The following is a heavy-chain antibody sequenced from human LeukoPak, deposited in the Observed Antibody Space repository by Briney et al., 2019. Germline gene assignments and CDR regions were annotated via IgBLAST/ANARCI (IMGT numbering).Heavy chain of an antibody. D-gene: IGHD2-15*01. V-gene: IGHV4-34*01. Sequence: SETLSLTCGVYGGDFTDYYWSWMRQPPGGGLEWIGEINHRGSTNYNASLKSRLTMSVDSSKNQIFLRLNSVTAADTALYYCARGWHRSRGRCYFLDSWGQGTLVTVSS. CDR2: INHRGST. CDR1: GGDFTDYY. CDR3: ARGWHRSRGRCYFLDS. J-gene: IGHJ4*02.